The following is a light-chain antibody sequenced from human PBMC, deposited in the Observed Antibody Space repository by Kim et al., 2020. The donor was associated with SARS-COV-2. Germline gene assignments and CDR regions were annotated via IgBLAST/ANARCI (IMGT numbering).Light chain of an antibody. V-gene: IGLV3-21*04. J-gene: IGLJ3*02. Sequence: GKTAGMTSGGNNSGSKNDARYKQKTGRDPVSVIYYDSDRPSGIPERFSGSNTGNTATLTISRVEAGDEADYYCQVWDSSSDHWVFGGGTQLTVL. CDR1: NSGSKN. CDR3: QVWDSSSDHWV. CDR2: YDS.